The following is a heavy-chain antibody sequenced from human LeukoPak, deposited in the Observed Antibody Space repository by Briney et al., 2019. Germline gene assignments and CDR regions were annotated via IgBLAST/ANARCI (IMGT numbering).Heavy chain of an antibody. V-gene: IGHV3-66*03. D-gene: IGHD2/OR15-2a*01. CDR1: GFAVSSTL. CDR2: IYVTGET. J-gene: IGHJ5*02. Sequence: GGSLRLSCAASGFAVSSTLMAWVRQAPGKGLEWVSLIYVTGETFYADSVKGRFTISRDNSKNMLYLQMNNLRPEDSAVHYCARDRAATQSWVEYDLWGQGTRVTVSS. CDR3: ARDRAATQSWVEYDL.